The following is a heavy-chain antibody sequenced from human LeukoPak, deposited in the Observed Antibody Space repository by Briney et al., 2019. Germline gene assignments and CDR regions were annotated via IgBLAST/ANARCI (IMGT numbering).Heavy chain of an antibody. CDR1: GFTFSTYG. CDR3: ARDRLRYYEVNDAFDI. Sequence: GGSLRLSCAASGFTFSTYGMHWVRQAPGKGLEWVAVIWYDGSNKYYADSVKGRFTISRDNSKNTLYLQMNSLRAEDTAVYYCARDRLRYYEVNDAFDIWGQGTVVTVSS. V-gene: IGHV3-33*01. J-gene: IGHJ3*02. CDR2: IWYDGSNK. D-gene: IGHD3-22*01.